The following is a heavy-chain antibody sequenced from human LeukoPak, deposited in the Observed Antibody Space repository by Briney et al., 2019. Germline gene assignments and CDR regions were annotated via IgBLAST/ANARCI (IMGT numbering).Heavy chain of an antibody. Sequence: GASVKVSCKASGYPFTASYMQWARQAPGQELEWMGRINPSNGDTDFQQKFQGRVTMTRDTSITTVYMELSRLTSDDTAVYYCARSWYGMDVWGQGTTVTVSS. V-gene: IGHV1-2*06. J-gene: IGHJ6*02. CDR1: GYPFTASY. CDR3: ARSWYGMDV. CDR2: INPSNGDT.